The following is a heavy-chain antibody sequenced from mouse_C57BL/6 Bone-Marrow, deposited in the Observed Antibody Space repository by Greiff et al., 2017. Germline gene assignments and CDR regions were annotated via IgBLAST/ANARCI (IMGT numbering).Heavy chain of an antibody. CDR2: IDPSDSYT. J-gene: IGHJ3*01. Sequence: QVQLQQPGAELVKPGASVKLSCKASGYTFTSYWMPWVKQRPGQGLEWIGEIDPSDSYTNYNQKFKGKATLTVDTSSSTAYMQLSSLTSEDSAVYYCARWGPYSNYVFAYWGQGTLVTVSA. D-gene: IGHD2-5*01. CDR3: ARWGPYSNYVFAY. CDR1: GYTFTSYW. V-gene: IGHV1-50*01.